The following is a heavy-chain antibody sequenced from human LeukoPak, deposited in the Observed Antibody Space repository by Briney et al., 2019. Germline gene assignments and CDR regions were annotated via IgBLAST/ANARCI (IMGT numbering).Heavy chain of an antibody. CDR3: ARGVLYSSSWYQRGFDP. CDR2: ISHSGST. V-gene: IGHV4-34*01. CDR1: GGSFSGYY. D-gene: IGHD6-13*01. J-gene: IGHJ5*02. Sequence: PSETLSLTCAVYGGSFSGYYWSWIRQPPGKGLEWIGEISHSGSTNYNPSLKSRVTISVDTSKNQFSLKLSSVTAADTAVYYCARGVLYSSSWYQRGFDPWGQGTLVTVSS.